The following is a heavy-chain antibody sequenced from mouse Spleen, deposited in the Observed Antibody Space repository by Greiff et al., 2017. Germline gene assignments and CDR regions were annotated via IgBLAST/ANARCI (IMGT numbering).Heavy chain of an antibody. J-gene: IGHJ2*01. CDR3: ARPYYGYSFDY. V-gene: IGHV1-66*01. CDR2: IYPGSGNT. CDR1: GYSFTSHY. Sequence: QVQLQQSGPELVKPGASVKISCKASGYSFTSHYIHWVKQRPGQGLEWIGWIYPGSGNTKYNEKFKGKATLTADTSSSTAYIQLSSLTSEDSAVYYCARPYYGYSFDYWGQGTTLTVSS. D-gene: IGHD2-3*01.